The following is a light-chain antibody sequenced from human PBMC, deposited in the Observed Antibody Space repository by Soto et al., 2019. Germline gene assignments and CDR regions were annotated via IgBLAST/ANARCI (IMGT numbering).Light chain of an antibody. J-gene: IGKJ2*01. V-gene: IGKV4-1*01. CDR3: QQYYSTPPYT. CDR2: WAS. CDR1: QSVLYSSNNKNY. Sequence: DIVMTQSPDSLAVSLGERATFDCKSSQSVLYSSNNKNYLAWYRQKPGQPPKLIIYWASIRESGVPDRISGSGSGTDFTLTISGLQAEDVAVYYCQQYYSTPPYTFGQGTKLEIK.